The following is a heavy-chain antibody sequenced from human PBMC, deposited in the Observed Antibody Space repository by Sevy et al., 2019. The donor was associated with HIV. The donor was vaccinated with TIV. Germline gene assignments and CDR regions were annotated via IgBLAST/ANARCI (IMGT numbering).Heavy chain of an antibody. CDR1: GFSVSSYY. Sequence: GGSLRLSCAASGFSVSSYYMSWVRQAPGKGLEWVSLIYDDSSTYLADSVRGRFTISRDSSKNTLYLQMNSLRADDTAVYYCAKESGYSTSPGASDIWGQGTMVTVSS. CDR2: IYDDSST. V-gene: IGHV3-53*01. D-gene: IGHD6-6*01. CDR3: AKESGYSTSPGASDI. J-gene: IGHJ3*02.